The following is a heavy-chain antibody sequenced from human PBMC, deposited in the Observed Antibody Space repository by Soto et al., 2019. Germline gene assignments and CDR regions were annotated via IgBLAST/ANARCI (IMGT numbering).Heavy chain of an antibody. J-gene: IGHJ4*02. D-gene: IGHD3-3*01. CDR2: IYWDDDK. V-gene: IGHV2-5*02. CDR3: AHRVLRTVFGLVTTTAIYFDF. Sequence: QITLNESGPTVVRPTETLTLTCRFSGFSRTTSGVGVGWVRQSPGKAPEWLALIYWDDDKRYSESLKSRLTITKDTSKNQVVLTVANLDPTDTATYYCAHRVLRTVFGLVTTTAIYFDFWGQGTPVAVSS. CDR1: GFSRTTSGVG.